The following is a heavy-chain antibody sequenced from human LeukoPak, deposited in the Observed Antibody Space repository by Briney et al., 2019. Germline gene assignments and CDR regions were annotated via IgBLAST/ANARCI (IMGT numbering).Heavy chain of an antibody. J-gene: IGHJ4*02. Sequence: GGSLRLSCAASGFTFSNYWMHWVRQAPGEGLVWVSGISTDATSTRYADSVKGRFTISRENAKNTVYLQMNSLRAEDTAVYYCARVSGWDPFDNWGQGTLVTVSA. V-gene: IGHV3-74*01. CDR1: GFTFSNYW. CDR3: ARVSGWDPFDN. D-gene: IGHD6-19*01. CDR2: ISTDATST.